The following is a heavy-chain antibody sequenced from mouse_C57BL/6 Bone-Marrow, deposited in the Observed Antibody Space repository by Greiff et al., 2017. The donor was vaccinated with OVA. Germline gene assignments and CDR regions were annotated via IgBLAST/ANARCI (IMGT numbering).Heavy chain of an antibody. CDR3: AVYYGSSFWFAY. J-gene: IGHJ3*01. V-gene: IGHV1-50*01. Sequence: QVQLQQPGAELVKPGASVKLSCKASGYTFTSYWMQWVKQRPGQGLEWIGEIDPSDSYTNYNQKFKGKATLTVDTSSSTAYMQLSSLTSEDSAVYYCAVYYGSSFWFAYWGQGTLVTVSA. CDR1: GYTFTSYW. CDR2: IDPSDSYT. D-gene: IGHD1-1*01.